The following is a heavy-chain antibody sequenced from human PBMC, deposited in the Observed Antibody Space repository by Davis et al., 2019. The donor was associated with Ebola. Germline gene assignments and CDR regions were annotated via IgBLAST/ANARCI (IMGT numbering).Heavy chain of an antibody. J-gene: IGHJ2*01. Sequence: AASVKVSCKASGGTFSSYAISWVRQAPGQGLEWMGGIIPIFGTANYAQKFQGRVTTTADESTSTAYMELSSLRSEDTAVYYCARGGGVVVAASFDLWGRGTLVTVSS. CDR1: GGTFSSYA. V-gene: IGHV1-69*13. CDR2: IIPIFGTA. CDR3: ARGGGVVVAASFDL. D-gene: IGHD2-15*01.